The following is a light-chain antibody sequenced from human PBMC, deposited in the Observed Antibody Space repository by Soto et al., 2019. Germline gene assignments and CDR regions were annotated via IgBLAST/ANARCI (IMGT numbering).Light chain of an antibody. CDR1: QSVSSY. CDR2: DAS. Sequence: TVLTPSPAALSFSQGERATRSCRASQSVSSYLAWYQQKPGQAPRLLIYDASNRATGIPARFSGSGSGTDFTLTISSLEPEDFAVYYCQQRSNWLWTFGQGTKVDIK. CDR3: QQRSNWLWT. V-gene: IGKV3-11*01. J-gene: IGKJ1*01.